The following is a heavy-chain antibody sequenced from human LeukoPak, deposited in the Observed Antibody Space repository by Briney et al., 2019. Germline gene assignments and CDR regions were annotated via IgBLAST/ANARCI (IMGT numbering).Heavy chain of an antibody. D-gene: IGHD4-17*01. Sequence: SETLSLTCTVSGGSISGNYWSWIRQPAGKGLEWIGRIFSSGTTNYNPSLKSRLSMSVDTSKNQFSLKPNSVTAADTAVYYCARDRAGGDYFRWFDPWGQGTLVTLSS. CDR3: ARDRAGGDYFRWFDP. J-gene: IGHJ5*02. CDR2: IFSSGTT. V-gene: IGHV4-4*07. CDR1: GGSISGNY.